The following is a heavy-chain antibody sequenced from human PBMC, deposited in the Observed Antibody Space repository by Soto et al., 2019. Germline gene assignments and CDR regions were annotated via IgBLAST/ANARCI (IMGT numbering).Heavy chain of an antibody. CDR2: VYPDDSDI. V-gene: IGHV5-51*01. CDR1: GYSFPNYW. CDR3: ARGGKGGTHFYGLDV. J-gene: IGHJ6*02. Sequence: GESLKISCKGSGYSFPNYWIAWVRQMSGKGLEWMGIVYPDDSDIRYSPSFQGQVIISADKSISTAYLQWRSLKASDTAMYFCARGGKGGTHFYGLDVWGQGTTVTV. D-gene: IGHD1-26*01.